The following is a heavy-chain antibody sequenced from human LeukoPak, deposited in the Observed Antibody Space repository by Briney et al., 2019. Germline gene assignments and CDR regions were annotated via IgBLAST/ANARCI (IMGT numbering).Heavy chain of an antibody. V-gene: IGHV3-30*14. CDR3: AREQVASSKTGYFDY. CDR1: GLNFNNYA. D-gene: IGHD5-12*01. Sequence: GDSLTLACAPSGLNFNNYAVHWVRQAPEKGMEWVAFLSLYGRDGKYADSVKDRFNNSRDESKSTLYLQMDSLRTEDTAGDYCAREQVASSKTGYFDYWGQGTLIAVSS. J-gene: IGHJ4*02. CDR2: LSLYGRDG.